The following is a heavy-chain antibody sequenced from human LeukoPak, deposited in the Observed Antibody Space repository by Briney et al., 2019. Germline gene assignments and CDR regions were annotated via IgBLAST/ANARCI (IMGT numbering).Heavy chain of an antibody. D-gene: IGHD6-6*01. CDR2: INTNTGNP. CDR1: GCTFTSYA. V-gene: IGHV7-4-1*02. J-gene: IGHJ6*03. CDR3: ARDGGSIAARQYYYYMDV. Sequence: ASVKVSCKASGCTFTSYAMNWVRQAPGQGLEWMGWINTNTGNPTYAQGFTGRFVFSLDTSVSTAYLQISSLKAEDTAVYYCARDGGSIAARQYYYYMDVWGKGTTVTVSS.